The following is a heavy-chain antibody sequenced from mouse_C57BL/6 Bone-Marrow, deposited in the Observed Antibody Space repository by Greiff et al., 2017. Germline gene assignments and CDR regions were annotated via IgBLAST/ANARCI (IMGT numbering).Heavy chain of an antibody. V-gene: IGHV5-17*01. D-gene: IGHD2-5*01. J-gene: IGHJ2*01. CDR3: ARIAYYSNLFDY. Sequence: DVMLVESGGGLVKPGGSLKLSCAASGFTFSDYGMHWVRQAPEKGLEWVAYISSGSSTIYYADTVKGRFTISRDNAKNTLFLQMTSLRSEDTAMYYCARIAYYSNLFDYWGQGTTLTVSS. CDR1: GFTFSDYG. CDR2: ISSGSSTI.